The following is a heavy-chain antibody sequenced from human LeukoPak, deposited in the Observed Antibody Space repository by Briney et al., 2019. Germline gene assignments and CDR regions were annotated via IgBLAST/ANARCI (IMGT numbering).Heavy chain of an antibody. CDR3: ASWEVGATTGNWFAP. J-gene: IGHJ5*02. CDR1: GYTSTGYY. Sequence: ASVKVSCKASGYTSTGYYMHWVRQAPGQGLEWMGRINPNSGGTNYAQKFQGRVTMTRDTSISTAYMELSRLRSDDTAVYYCASWEVGATTGNWFAPWGQGTLVTVSS. V-gene: IGHV1-2*06. CDR2: INPNSGGT. D-gene: IGHD1-26*01.